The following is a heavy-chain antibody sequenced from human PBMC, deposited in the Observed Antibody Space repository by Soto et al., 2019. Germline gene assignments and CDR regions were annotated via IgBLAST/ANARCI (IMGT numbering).Heavy chain of an antibody. Sequence: ASVKVSCKASGGTFSSYTISWVRQAPGQGLEWMGRIIPILGIANYAQKFQGRVTITADKSTSTAYMELSSLRSEDTAVYYCARGYSSGWTPDYWGQGTLVTVSS. V-gene: IGHV1-69*02. CDR3: ARGYSSGWTPDY. CDR1: GGTFSSYT. D-gene: IGHD6-19*01. J-gene: IGHJ4*02. CDR2: IIPILGIA.